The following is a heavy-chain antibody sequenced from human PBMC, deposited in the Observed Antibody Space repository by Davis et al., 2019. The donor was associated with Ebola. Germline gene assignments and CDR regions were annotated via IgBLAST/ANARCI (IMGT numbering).Heavy chain of an antibody. Sequence: GGSLRLSCAASGFTVSSNYMSWIRQAPGKGLEWVSYISSSSSYTNYADSVKGRFTISRDNAKNSLYLQMNSLRVEDTGVYYCTRFSRGDLENYWGQGTLVTVSS. D-gene: IGHD1-1*01. CDR3: TRFSRGDLENY. CDR1: GFTVSSNY. V-gene: IGHV3-11*06. J-gene: IGHJ4*02. CDR2: ISSSSSYT.